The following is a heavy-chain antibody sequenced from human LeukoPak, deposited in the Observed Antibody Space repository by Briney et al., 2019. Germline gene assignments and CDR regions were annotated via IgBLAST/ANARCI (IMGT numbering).Heavy chain of an antibody. V-gene: IGHV3-33*01. J-gene: IGHJ1*01. CDR1: GFTFSSYG. Sequence: GRSLRLSCAASGFTFSSYGMHWVRQAPGKGLEWVAVIWYDGSNKYYGDSVKGRFTISRDNSKKTLYLQMNSLRVEDTAVYYCAGGDGYKDVEYLQHWGQGTLVTVS. CDR2: IWYDGSNK. CDR3: AGGDGYKDVEYLQH. D-gene: IGHD5-24*01.